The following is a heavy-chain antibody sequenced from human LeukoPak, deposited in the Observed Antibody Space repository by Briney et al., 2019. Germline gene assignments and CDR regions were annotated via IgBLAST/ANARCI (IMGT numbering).Heavy chain of an antibody. V-gene: IGHV4-39*01. CDR2: IYYSGST. CDR3: ARQIYGSGSYHPG. J-gene: IGHJ4*02. Sequence: PSETLSLTCTVSGGSISSSSYYWGWIRQPPGKGLEWIGSIYYSGSTYYDPSLKSRVTISVDTSKNQFSLKLSSVTAADTAVYYCARQIYGSGSYHPGWGQGTLVTVSS. CDR1: GGSISSSSYY. D-gene: IGHD3-10*01.